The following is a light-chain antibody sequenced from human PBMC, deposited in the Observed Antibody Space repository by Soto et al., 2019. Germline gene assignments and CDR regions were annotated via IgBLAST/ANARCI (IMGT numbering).Light chain of an antibody. CDR3: QQYGSSPWT. J-gene: IGKJ1*01. CDR1: QRVSSSY. CDR2: GAS. V-gene: IGKV3-20*01. Sequence: ERVLTQSPGILSLSPGERATLCCRASQRVSSSYLAWYQQKPGQAPRLLIYGASSRATGIPDRFSGSGSGTDFTLTISRLEPEDFAVYYCQQYGSSPWTFGQGTKVDIK.